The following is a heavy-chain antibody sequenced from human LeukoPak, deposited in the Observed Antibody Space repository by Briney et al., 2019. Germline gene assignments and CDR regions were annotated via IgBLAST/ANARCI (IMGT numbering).Heavy chain of an antibody. J-gene: IGHJ4*02. CDR3: ARHTMVRGVIIIPFDY. Sequence: ASVKVSCKASGYTFTSYGISWVRQAPGQGLEWMGWISAYNGNTNYAQKLQGRVTMTTDTSTSIAYMELRSLRSDDTAVYYCARHTMVRGVIIIPFDYWGQETLVTVS. V-gene: IGHV1-18*01. D-gene: IGHD3-10*01. CDR1: GYTFTSYG. CDR2: ISAYNGNT.